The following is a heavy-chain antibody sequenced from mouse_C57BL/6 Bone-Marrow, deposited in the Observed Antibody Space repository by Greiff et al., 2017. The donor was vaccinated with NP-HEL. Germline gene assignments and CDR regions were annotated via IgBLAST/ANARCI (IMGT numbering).Heavy chain of an antibody. V-gene: IGHV1-50*01. CDR2: IDPSDSYT. CDR1: GYTFTSYW. CDR3: ASLYYGSSSPDY. D-gene: IGHD1-1*01. Sequence: VQLQQSGAELVKPGASVKLSCKASGYTFTSYWMQWVKQRPGQGLEWIGEIDPSDSYTNYNQKFKGKATLTVDTSSSTAYMQLSSLTSEDSAVYYCASLYYGSSSPDYWGQGTTLTVSS. J-gene: IGHJ2*01.